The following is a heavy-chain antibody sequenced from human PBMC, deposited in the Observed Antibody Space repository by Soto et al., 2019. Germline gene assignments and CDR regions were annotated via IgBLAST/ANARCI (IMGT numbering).Heavy chain of an antibody. V-gene: IGHV3-30*18. Sequence: LRLSCAASGFTFSSYGMHWVRQAPGKGLEWVAVISYDGSNKYYADSVKGRFTISRDNSKNTLYLQMNSLRAEDTAVYYCAKAPTVADAFDIWGQGTMVTVSS. D-gene: IGHD4-17*01. J-gene: IGHJ3*02. CDR1: GFTFSSYG. CDR3: AKAPTVADAFDI. CDR2: ISYDGSNK.